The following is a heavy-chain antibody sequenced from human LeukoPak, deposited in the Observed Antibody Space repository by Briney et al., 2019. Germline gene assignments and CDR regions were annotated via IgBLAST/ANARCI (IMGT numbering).Heavy chain of an antibody. CDR3: ARDLESSYYGSGSPFNWFDP. CDR2: ISYDGSNK. D-gene: IGHD3-10*01. Sequence: TGGSLRLSCAAPGFTFSSYAMHWVRQAPGKGLEWVAVISYDGSNKYYADSVKGRFTISRDNSKNTLYLQMNSLRAEDTAVYYCARDLESSYYGSGSPFNWFDPWGQGTLVTVSS. V-gene: IGHV3-30*04. CDR1: GFTFSSYA. J-gene: IGHJ5*02.